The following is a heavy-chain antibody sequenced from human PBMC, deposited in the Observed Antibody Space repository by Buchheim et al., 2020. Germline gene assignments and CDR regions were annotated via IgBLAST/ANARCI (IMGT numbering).Heavy chain of an antibody. V-gene: IGHV3-74*01. Sequence: EVHLLESGGGLVQPGGSLRLSCSASGFTFSDYWMHWVRQGPGKGLMWVSRLNYDGTTTNYADSVKGRFIMSRDNAKNTVYLQLDSLRPDDTAVYYCARGPRNHYYDKSGLYHIDNWGQGTL. CDR1: GFTFSDYW. D-gene: IGHD3-22*01. J-gene: IGHJ4*02. CDR3: ARGPRNHYYDKSGLYHIDN. CDR2: LNYDGTTT.